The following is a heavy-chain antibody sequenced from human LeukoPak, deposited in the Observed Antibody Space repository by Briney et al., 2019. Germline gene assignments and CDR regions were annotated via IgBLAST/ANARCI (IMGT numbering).Heavy chain of an antibody. Sequence: GGSLQIPCQASDFPFLNYWIAGARQMPGKDLDWMEIIYPADSDTRYSPSFEGQVTISADKSIDTAYLQWNSLRASDTAIYYCAKGVSGTYFGFDVWGQGTTVTVSS. CDR2: IYPADSDT. CDR3: AKGVSGTYFGFDV. V-gene: IGHV5-51*01. D-gene: IGHD3-10*01. CDR1: DFPFLNYW. J-gene: IGHJ6*02.